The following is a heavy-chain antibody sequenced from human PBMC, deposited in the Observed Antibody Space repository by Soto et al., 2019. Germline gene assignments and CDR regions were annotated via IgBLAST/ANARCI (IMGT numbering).Heavy chain of an antibody. J-gene: IGHJ4*02. D-gene: IGHD3-10*01. CDR3: GGGPGGGMVGGAYCDY. V-gene: IGHV1-69*01. Sequence: QVQLVQSGAEVKKPGSSVKVSCKASGGTFSSYAISWVRQAPGQGLEWMGGIIPIFGTANYAQKLQGRVTLTANASTSTAYLGRRVLRWEVTVVYAWGGGPGGGMVGGAYCDYWGQGTLVTVSS. CDR2: IIPIFGTA. CDR1: GGTFSSYA.